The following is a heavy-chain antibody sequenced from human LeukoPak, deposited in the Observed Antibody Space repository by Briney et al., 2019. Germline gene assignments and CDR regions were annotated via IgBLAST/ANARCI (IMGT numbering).Heavy chain of an antibody. Sequence: SETLSLTCTVSGGSISSSYWSWIRQPPGKGLEWIGYIYYSGSTNYNPSLKSRVTMSVDTSKNQFSLKLGSVAAADTAVYYCARHSNSGYADWFDPWGQGTLVTVSS. CDR3: ARHSNSGYADWFDP. D-gene: IGHD5-12*01. CDR2: IYYSGST. J-gene: IGHJ5*02. CDR1: GGSISSSY. V-gene: IGHV4-59*08.